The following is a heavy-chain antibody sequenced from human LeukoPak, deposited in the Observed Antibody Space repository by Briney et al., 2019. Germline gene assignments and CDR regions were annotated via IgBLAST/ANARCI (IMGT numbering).Heavy chain of an antibody. CDR3: ARLFHYYDSSAYPTFDY. CDR1: GGSISSSSHY. Sequence: PSETLSLTCTVSGGSISSSSHYWGWIRQPPGRGLEWIGSIYSSGSSFYNPSLKSRVTISLDTSKNQFSLKLRSVTAADTAVYYCARLFHYYDSSAYPTFDYWGQGTLVTVSS. V-gene: IGHV4-39*01. D-gene: IGHD3-22*01. CDR2: IYSSGSS. J-gene: IGHJ4*02.